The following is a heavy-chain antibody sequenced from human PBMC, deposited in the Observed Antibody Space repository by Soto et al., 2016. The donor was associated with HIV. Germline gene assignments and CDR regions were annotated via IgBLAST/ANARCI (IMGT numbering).Heavy chain of an antibody. Sequence: EVRLLESGGGLGQPGGSRETLLYSLLDSVLVNYAMSWVRPGSREGGVEWVSGITGSGSSTYYADSVKGRFTIARDISNNTLYLQMNSLRGEDTAIYYCAKSSGGVGDGWLDYWGQGTPGHRLP. J-gene: IGHJ4*02. CDR3: AKSSGGVGDGWLDY. V-gene: IGHV3-23*01. CDR2: ITGSGSST. D-gene: IGHD3-10*01. CDR1: DSVLVNYA.